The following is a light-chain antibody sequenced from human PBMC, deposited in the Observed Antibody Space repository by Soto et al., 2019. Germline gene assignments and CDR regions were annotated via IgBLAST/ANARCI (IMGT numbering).Light chain of an antibody. CDR1: SSDIGDYNY. Sequence: QSVLTQPASVSGSPGQSITISCVGTSSDIGDYNYVSWYQQHPGKVPKVIIYDVSNRPSGVSYRFSATKSGNTASLTISGLRAEDEADYYCCSYTRSGTLIFGTGTKLTVL. V-gene: IGLV2-14*01. CDR3: CSYTRSGTLI. J-gene: IGLJ1*01. CDR2: DVS.